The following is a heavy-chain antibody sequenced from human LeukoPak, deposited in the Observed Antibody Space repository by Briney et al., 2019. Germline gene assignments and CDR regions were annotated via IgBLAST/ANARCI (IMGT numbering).Heavy chain of an antibody. V-gene: IGHV4-59*01. CDR2: IYYSGST. CDR1: GGSISSYY. D-gene: IGHD3-10*01. CDR3: ARERVLWFGELLFDP. Sequence: SSETLSLTCTVSGGSISSYYWSWIRQPPGKGLEWIGYIYYSGSTNYNPSLKSRVTISVDTSKNQFSLKLSSVAAADTAVYYCARERVLWFGELLFDPWGQGTLVTVSS. J-gene: IGHJ5*02.